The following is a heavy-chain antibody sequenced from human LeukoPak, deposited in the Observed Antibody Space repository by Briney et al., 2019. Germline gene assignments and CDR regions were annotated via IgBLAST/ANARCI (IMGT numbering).Heavy chain of an antibody. V-gene: IGHV4-34*01. Sequence: SETLSLTCAVYGGSFSGYYWSWIRQPPGKGLEWIGEINHSGSTNYNPSLKSRVTISVDTSKNQFSLKLSSVTAADTAVYYCARGESIAAAVGTYYYYYMDVWGKGTTVTISS. CDR1: GGSFSGYY. CDR2: INHSGST. CDR3: ARGESIAAAVGTYYYYYMDV. D-gene: IGHD6-13*01. J-gene: IGHJ6*03.